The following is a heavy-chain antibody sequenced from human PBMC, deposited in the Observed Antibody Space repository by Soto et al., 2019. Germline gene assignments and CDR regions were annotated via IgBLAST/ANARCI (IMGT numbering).Heavy chain of an antibody. CDR1: GFTFSDYY. CDR3: ASDLAFGGVIDS. V-gene: IGHV3-11*06. D-gene: IGHD3-16*01. CDR2: ISSNSGHT. J-gene: IGHJ4*02. Sequence: QVRLVESGGGLVKPGGSLRLSCAASGFTFSDYYMSWIRQAPGEGLQWISDISSNSGHTNYADSVKARFTISRDNGQNSLYLEMHGLRVGDTAVYFCASDLAFGGVIDSWSQGTLVTVSS.